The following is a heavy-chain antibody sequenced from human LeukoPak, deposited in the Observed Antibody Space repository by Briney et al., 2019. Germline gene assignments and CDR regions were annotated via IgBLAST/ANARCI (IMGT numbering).Heavy chain of an antibody. CDR2: ISSSSSYI. Sequence: GGSLRLSCAGSGFTFSSYSMNWVRQAPGKGLEWVSSISSSSSYIYYADSVKGRFTISRDNAKNSLYLQMNSLRAEDTAVYYCARDEQWLALGTFDYWGQGTLVTVSS. CDR3: ARDEQWLALGTFDY. D-gene: IGHD6-19*01. J-gene: IGHJ4*02. CDR1: GFTFSSYS. V-gene: IGHV3-21*01.